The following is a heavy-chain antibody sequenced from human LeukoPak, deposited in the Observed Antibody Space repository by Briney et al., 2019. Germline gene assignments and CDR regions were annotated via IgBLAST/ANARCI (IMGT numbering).Heavy chain of an antibody. CDR1: GFTFSSYG. CDR2: ISYDGSNK. J-gene: IGHJ4*02. Sequence: GGSLRLSCAASGFTFSSYGMHWVRQAPGKGLEWVAVISYDGSNKYYADSVKGRFTISRDNSKNTLYLQMNSLRAEDTAVYYCAKDTGVRYCSSTSCYFDYWGQGTLVTVSS. D-gene: IGHD2-2*01. V-gene: IGHV3-30*18. CDR3: AKDTGVRYCSSTSCYFDY.